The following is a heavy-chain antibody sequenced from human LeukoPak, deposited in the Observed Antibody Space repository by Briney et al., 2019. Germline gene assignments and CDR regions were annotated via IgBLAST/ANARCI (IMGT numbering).Heavy chain of an antibody. D-gene: IGHD6-13*01. CDR1: GGSFSGYY. V-gene: IGHV4-34*01. CDR2: INHSGST. CDR3: ARLAAAKRSAYYHYYMDV. Sequence: SETLSLTCAVYGGSFSGYYWSWIRQPPGKGLEWIGEINHSGSTNYNPSLKSRVTISVDTSKNQFSLKLSSVTAADTAVYYCARLAAAKRSAYYHYYMDVWGKGTTVTISS. J-gene: IGHJ6*03.